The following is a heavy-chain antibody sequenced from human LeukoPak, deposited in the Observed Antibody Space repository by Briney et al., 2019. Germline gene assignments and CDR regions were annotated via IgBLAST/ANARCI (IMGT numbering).Heavy chain of an antibody. CDR1: GGSISSSSYY. V-gene: IGHV4-39*01. D-gene: IGHD1-26*01. J-gene: IGHJ4*02. CDR3: ARVGEGXXXPFDY. Sequence: SETLSLTCTVSGGSISSSSYYWGWIRQPPGKGLEWIGSIYYSGSTYYNPSLKSRVTISVDTSKNQFSLKLSSVTAADTAVYYCARVGEGXXXPFDYWGQGTLVTVSS. CDR2: IYYSGST.